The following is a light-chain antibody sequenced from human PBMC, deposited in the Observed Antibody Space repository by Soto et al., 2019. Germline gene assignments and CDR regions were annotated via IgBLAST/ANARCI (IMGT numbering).Light chain of an antibody. Sequence: SSELTHPPSVSVAPGRTARVTCGGNDIGSKGVHWYQQKPGQAPVLVIYYDSDRPSGIPERFSGSNSENTATLTISRVEAGDEADYYCQVWDSSSDHAVFGGGTQLTVL. CDR2: YDS. V-gene: IGLV3-21*04. J-gene: IGLJ7*01. CDR1: DIGSKG. CDR3: QVWDSSSDHAV.